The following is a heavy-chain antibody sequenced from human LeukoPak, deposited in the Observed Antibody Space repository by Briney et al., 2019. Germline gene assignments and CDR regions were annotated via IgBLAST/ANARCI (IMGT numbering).Heavy chain of an antibody. D-gene: IGHD4-11*01. Sequence: GTSVKVSCKASGYTFTGYYMHWVRQAPGQGLEWIGRINPNSGGTNYAQKFQGRVTMTRDTSISTAYMELSSLRSEDTAVYYCARSLHDVWVDYWGQGTLVTVSS. CDR1: GYTFTGYY. CDR3: ARSLHDVWVDY. V-gene: IGHV1-2*06. J-gene: IGHJ4*02. CDR2: INPNSGGT.